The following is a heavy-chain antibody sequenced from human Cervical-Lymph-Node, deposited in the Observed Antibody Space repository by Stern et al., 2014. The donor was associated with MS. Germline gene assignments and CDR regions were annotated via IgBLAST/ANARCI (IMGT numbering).Heavy chain of an antibody. CDR1: GYIFNDYA. CDR3: ARDLLERLYGMDV. J-gene: IGHJ6*02. CDR2: INTNTGNP. Sequence: VQLVESGSELKKPGASVKVSCKASGYIFNDYAINWVRQAPGQGLEWMGWINTNTGNPTYAQGFTGRFVFSLDTSVSTAYLQINSLKAEDTAVYYCARDLLERLYGMDVWGQGTTVTVSS. D-gene: IGHD1-1*01. V-gene: IGHV7-4-1*02.